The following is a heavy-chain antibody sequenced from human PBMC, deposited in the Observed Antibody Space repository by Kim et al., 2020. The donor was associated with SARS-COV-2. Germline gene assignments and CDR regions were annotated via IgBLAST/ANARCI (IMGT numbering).Heavy chain of an antibody. J-gene: IGHJ6*03. CDR3: ARGYCSGGSCYHYYYYMDV. D-gene: IGHD2-15*01. CDR1: GFTFSDYY. V-gene: IGHV3-11*01. CDR2: ISSSGSTI. Sequence: GGSLRLSCAASGFTFSDYYMSWIRQAPGKGLEWVSYISSSGSTIYYADSVKGRFTISRDNAKNSLYLQMNSLRAEDTAVYYCARGYCSGGSCYHYYYYMDVWGKGTTVTVSS.